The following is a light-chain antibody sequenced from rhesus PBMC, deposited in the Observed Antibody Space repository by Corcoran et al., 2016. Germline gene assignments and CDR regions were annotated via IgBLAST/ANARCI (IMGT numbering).Light chain of an antibody. CDR1: QGITNA. J-gene: IGKJ2*01. V-gene: IGKV1-33*02. CDR3: QHYYSTPYS. CDR2: EAS. Sequence: DIQMTQSPSSLSASVGDRVTISCRASQGITNALAWSQQKPGETPKLLFYEASSLQSGIPYRFSGVGSGTEFTLTISSLQSEDLATYYCQHYYSTPYSFGQGTKVEIK.